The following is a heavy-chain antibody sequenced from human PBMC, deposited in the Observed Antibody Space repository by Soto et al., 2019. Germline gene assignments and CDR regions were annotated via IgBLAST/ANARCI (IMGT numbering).Heavy chain of an antibody. J-gene: IGHJ6*02. CDR3: ARLSGDHSAFFSYGMDA. Sequence: GGSLRLSCAASGFTFSDHWMHWVRQAPGEGLVWVSRINTDGSTTSYADSVKGRFTISRDNARNTLSLQMNSLRADDTAVYYCARLSGDHSAFFSYGMDAWGQGTTVTVSS. D-gene: IGHD2-21*01. CDR1: GFTFSDHW. CDR2: INTDGSTT. V-gene: IGHV3-74*01.